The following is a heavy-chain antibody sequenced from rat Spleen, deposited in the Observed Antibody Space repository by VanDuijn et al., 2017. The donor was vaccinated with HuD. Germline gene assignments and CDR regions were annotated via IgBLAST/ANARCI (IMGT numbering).Heavy chain of an antibody. CDR1: GFTFSSFT. J-gene: IGHJ3*01. V-gene: IGHV5-29*01. Sequence: EVQLVESGGGLVQPGRSLKLSCAASGFTFSSFTMAWVRQAPTKGLEWVASISYDGGVTYYRDSVKGRFTISRDNAESSLYLQMDSLRSEDTSTYFCARRGLDYGGYWGWFAYWGQGTLVTVSS. D-gene: IGHD1-11*01. CDR3: ARRGLDYGGYWGWFAY. CDR2: ISYDGGVT.